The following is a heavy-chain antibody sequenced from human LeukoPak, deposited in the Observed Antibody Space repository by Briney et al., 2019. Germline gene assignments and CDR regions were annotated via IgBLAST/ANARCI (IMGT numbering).Heavy chain of an antibody. D-gene: IGHD2-21*02. CDR2: IIPIFGTA. Sequence: ASVKVSCKASGGTFSSYAISWVRQAPGQGLEWMGRIIPIFGTANYAQKFQGRVTITTDESTSTAYMELSSLRSEDTAVYYCARGLGHIVVVTEGAFDIWGQGTMVTVSS. V-gene: IGHV1-69*05. CDR3: ARGLGHIVVVTEGAFDI. J-gene: IGHJ3*02. CDR1: GGTFSSYA.